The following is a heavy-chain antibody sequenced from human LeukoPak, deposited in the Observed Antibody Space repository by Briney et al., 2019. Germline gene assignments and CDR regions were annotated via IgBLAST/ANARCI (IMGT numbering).Heavy chain of an antibody. J-gene: IGHJ4*02. V-gene: IGHV4-59*08. CDR1: GGSINSYY. CDR3: ARLDTTKGAVLDY. D-gene: IGHD5-18*01. CDR2: IYYNGNT. Sequence: SETLSLTCTISGGSINSYYRTWIRQPPGKGLEWIGYIYYNGNTNYNPSLKSRVTISVDTSKNQFSLRLSSVTAADTAVYYCARLDTTKGAVLDYWGQGTLVTVSS.